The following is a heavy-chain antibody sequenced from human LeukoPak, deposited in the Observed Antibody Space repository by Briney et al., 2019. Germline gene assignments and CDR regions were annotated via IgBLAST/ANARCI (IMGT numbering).Heavy chain of an antibody. J-gene: IGHJ5*02. CDR2: IIPILGIA. CDR1: GGTFSSYA. D-gene: IGHD2-15*01. V-gene: IGHV1-69*04. Sequence: LVKVSCKASGGTFSSYAISWVRQAPGQGLEWMGRIIPILGIANYAQKFQGRVTITADKSTSTAYMELSSLRSEDTAVYYCARDNDCSGGSCYSPWFDPWGQGTLVTVSS. CDR3: ARDNDCSGGSCYSPWFDP.